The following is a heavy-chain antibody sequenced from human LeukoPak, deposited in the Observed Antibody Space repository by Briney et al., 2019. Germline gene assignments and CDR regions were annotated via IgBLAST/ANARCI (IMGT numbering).Heavy chain of an antibody. Sequence: GASVKVSCKASGYTFTGYYMHWVRQAPGQGLEWMGWINPNSGGTNYAQKFQGRVTMTRDTSISTAYMELSRLRSDDTAVYYCARGWFGELHMCYFDYWGQGTLVTVSS. CDR2: INPNSGGT. CDR1: GYTFTGYY. CDR3: ARGWFGELHMCYFDY. D-gene: IGHD3-10*01. V-gene: IGHV1-2*02. J-gene: IGHJ4*02.